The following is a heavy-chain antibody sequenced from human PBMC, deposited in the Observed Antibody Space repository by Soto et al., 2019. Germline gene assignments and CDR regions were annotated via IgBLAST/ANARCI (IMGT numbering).Heavy chain of an antibody. CDR2: INAGNGNT. CDR3: ARGESVVGDY. CDR1: GYTFTSYA. J-gene: IGHJ4*02. D-gene: IGHD2-15*01. V-gene: IGHV1-3*05. Sequence: QVQRVQSGAEEKKPGASVKVSCKASGYTFTSYAMHRVRQAPGQRLEWMGWINAGNGNTKYSQKFQGRVTITRDTSASTAYMEQSSMRSEDTAVYYCARGESVVGDYWGQGTLVTVSS.